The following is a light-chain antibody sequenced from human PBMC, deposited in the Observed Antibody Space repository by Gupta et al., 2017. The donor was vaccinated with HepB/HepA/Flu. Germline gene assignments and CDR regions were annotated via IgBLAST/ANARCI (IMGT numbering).Light chain of an antibody. V-gene: IGLV2-14*03. CDR3: SSYTSSNIVL. Sequence: QSALTQPSPVSGSPGQSITISCTVTSSDVGGYNYVSWYQHHPGKAPKVMIYDVTNRPSGVSDRFSGSKSGNTASLTISGLQAEDEAEYYCSSYTSSNIVLFGGGTKVTVL. J-gene: IGLJ3*02. CDR1: SSDVGGYNY. CDR2: DVT.